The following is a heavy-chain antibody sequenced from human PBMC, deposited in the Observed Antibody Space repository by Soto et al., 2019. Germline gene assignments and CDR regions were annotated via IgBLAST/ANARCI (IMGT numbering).Heavy chain of an antibody. J-gene: IGHJ4*02. CDR1: GYTFTSYA. V-gene: IGHV1-3*01. CDR2: INAGNGNT. D-gene: IGHD1-1*01. CDR3: ARDLEMSTQYGPFDF. Sequence: GASVKVSCKASGYTFTSYAMHWVRQAPGQRLEWMGWINAGNGNTKYSQKFQDRVTISRDTSASTAYMELSSLRFEDTAVYHCARDLEMSTQYGPFDFWGQGTLVTAPQ.